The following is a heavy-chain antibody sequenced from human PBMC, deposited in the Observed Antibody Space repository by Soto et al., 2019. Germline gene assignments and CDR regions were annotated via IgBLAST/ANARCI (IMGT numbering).Heavy chain of an antibody. Sequence: SQTLSLTCAISGDSVSTNSATWDWIRQSPSRGLEWLGRTYYRSNWYTDYAVSVKGRITISPDTSNNQLSLQLNSVTPDDTAVDYCARLIGNSWFDSWAQGNLVTFSS. CDR2: TYYRSNWYT. D-gene: IGHD2-8*01. J-gene: IGHJ5*01. V-gene: IGHV6-1*01. CDR3: ARLIGNSWFDS. CDR1: GDSVSTNSAT.